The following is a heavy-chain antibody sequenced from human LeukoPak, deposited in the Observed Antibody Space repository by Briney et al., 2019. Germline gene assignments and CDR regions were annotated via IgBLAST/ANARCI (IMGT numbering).Heavy chain of an antibody. D-gene: IGHD2-2*01. CDR2: INPNSGGT. CDR3: ARGPEGYCSSTSCYRVGWFDP. J-gene: IGHJ5*02. Sequence: ASVKVSCKASGYTFTGYYMHWVRQAPGQGLEWMGWINPNSGGTNYAQKFQGRVTMTRDTSISTAYMELSRLRSEDTAVYYCARGPEGYCSSTSCYRVGWFDPWGQGTLVTVSS. V-gene: IGHV1-2*02. CDR1: GYTFTGYY.